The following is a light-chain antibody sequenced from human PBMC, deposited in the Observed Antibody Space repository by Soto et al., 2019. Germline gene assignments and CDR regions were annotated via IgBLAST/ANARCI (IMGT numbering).Light chain of an antibody. Sequence: EIVMTHSPATLSVSPGERATLSCRASQSVSNNLAWYQQKPGQAPRLLIYGASTRATGIPARFSGSGSGTAFTLTSSSLLSEDFAVYYCQQYNNWPRTFGQGTKVEIK. CDR3: QQYNNWPRT. J-gene: IGKJ1*01. CDR2: GAS. V-gene: IGKV3-15*01. CDR1: QSVSNN.